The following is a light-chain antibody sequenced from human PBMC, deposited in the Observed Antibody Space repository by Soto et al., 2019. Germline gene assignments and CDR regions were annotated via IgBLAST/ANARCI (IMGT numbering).Light chain of an antibody. V-gene: IGKV3-15*01. CDR3: QQYRNLPPLT. CDR2: GAS. Sequence: EIVMTQSPATLSVSPGETATLSCRASQSVGSAVAWYQHKPGQAPRLLIVGASIRATGVPGRFSGGGSGTEFTLPISNLQSEDFAVYYCQQYRNLPPLTFGAGTPVEFK. J-gene: IGKJ4*01. CDR1: QSVGSA.